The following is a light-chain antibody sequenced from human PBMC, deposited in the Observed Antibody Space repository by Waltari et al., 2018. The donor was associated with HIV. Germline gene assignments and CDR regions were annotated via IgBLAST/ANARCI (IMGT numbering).Light chain of an antibody. V-gene: IGKV1-39*01. CDR2: SAY. Sequence: DIQITQFPSALSASLGDSVVITCRASQAISTSLNWYQQKPGKAPVLLVYSAYKLQSGAPSRFRGAGSGRDFSLSITGLQTEDFARYFCQQSYDSPFNFGPGT. CDR3: QQSYDSPFN. CDR1: QAISTS. J-gene: IGKJ3*01.